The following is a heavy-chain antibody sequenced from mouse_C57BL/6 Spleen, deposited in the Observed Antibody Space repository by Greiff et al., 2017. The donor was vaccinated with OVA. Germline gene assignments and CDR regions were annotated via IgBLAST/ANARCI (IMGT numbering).Heavy chain of an antibody. CDR1: GYTFTDYN. J-gene: IGHJ4*01. CDR2: INPNNGGT. V-gene: IGHV1-18*01. CDR3: ARRDGSSYYAMDY. D-gene: IGHD1-1*01. Sequence: EVQLQQSGPELVKPGASVKIPCKASGYTFTDYNMDWVKQSHGKSLEWIGDINPNNGGTIYNQKFKGKATLTVDKSSSTAYMELRSLTSEDTAVYYCARRDGSSYYAMDYWGQGTSVTVSS.